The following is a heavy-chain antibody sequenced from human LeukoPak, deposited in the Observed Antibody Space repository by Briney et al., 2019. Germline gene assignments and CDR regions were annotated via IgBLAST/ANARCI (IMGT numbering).Heavy chain of an antibody. CDR2: INPTGGST. V-gene: IGHV1-46*01. Sequence: ASVKVSCKASGYTFTSYYMHWVRQAPGQGLEWMGLINPTGGSTGYAQKFQGRVTMTRDMSTSTDYMELSSLRSEDTAVYYCARVSGSYYKQGGYFDYWGQGTLVTVSS. CDR1: GYTFTSYY. D-gene: IGHD1-26*01. J-gene: IGHJ4*02. CDR3: ARVSGSYYKQGGYFDY.